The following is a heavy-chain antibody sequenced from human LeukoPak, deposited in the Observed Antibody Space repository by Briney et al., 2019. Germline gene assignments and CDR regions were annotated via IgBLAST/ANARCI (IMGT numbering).Heavy chain of an antibody. CDR2: IYYSGST. J-gene: IGHJ6*02. D-gene: IGHD3-10*01. CDR1: GGSISSYY. V-gene: IGHV4-59*01. CDR3: ARDTYGSGSYHNGPYYYGMDV. Sequence: SETLSLTCTVSGGSISSYYWSWIRQPPGKGLEWIGYIYYSGSTNYNPSLKSRVTISVDTSKNQFSLKLSSVTAADTAVYYCARDTYGSGSYHNGPYYYGMDVWGQGTTVTVSS.